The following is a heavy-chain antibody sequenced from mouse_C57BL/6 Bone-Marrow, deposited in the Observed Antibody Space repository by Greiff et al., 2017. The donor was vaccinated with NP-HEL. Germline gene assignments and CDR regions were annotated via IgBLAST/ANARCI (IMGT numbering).Heavy chain of an antibody. CDR3: ARWRLYDGY. D-gene: IGHD2-3*01. CDR2: IDPSDSYT. Sequence: VQLQQPGAELVRPGTSVKLSCKASGYTFTSYWMHWVKQRPGQGLEWIGVIDPSDSYTNYNQKFKGKATLTVDTSSSPAYMQLSSLTSEDSAVYYCARWRLYDGYWGQGTTLTVSS. J-gene: IGHJ2*01. CDR1: GYTFTSYW. V-gene: IGHV1-59*01.